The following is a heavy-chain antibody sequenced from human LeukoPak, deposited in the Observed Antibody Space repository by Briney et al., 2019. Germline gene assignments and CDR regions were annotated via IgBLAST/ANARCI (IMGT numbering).Heavy chain of an antibody. D-gene: IGHD1-1*01. V-gene: IGHV1-8*03. Sequence: ASVKVSCKASGYTFTSYDINWVRQATGQGLEWMGWMNPNSGNTGYAQKFQGRVTITRNTSISTAYMELSSLRSEDTAVYYCARGRAPRRRNGHYYYYMDVWGKGTTVTVSS. CDR3: ARGRAPRRRNGHYYYYMDV. CDR1: GYTFTSYD. CDR2: MNPNSGNT. J-gene: IGHJ6*03.